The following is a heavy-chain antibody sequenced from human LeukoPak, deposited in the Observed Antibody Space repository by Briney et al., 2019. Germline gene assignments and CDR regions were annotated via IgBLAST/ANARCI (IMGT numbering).Heavy chain of an antibody. CDR2: IDYSGDT. V-gene: IGHV4-39*07. CDR1: GGSVSSSGYY. CDR3: VRLLSATGNFGF. D-gene: IGHD1-1*01. J-gene: IGHJ4*02. Sequence: SETLSLTCTVSGGSVSSSGYYWGWIRQPPGKGLEWIENIDYSGDTYYNPSLKSRVTISVDTSKNQFSLNLRSVTAADTAVYYCVRLLSATGNFGFWGQRALVTVSS.